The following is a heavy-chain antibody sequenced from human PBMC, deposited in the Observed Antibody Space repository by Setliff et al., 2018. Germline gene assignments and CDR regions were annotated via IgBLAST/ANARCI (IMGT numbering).Heavy chain of an antibody. CDR2: TQFDGNDR. D-gene: IGHD1-1*01. CDR3: AKVKRHRSTWPHGGAFDI. CDR1: GFSFSNYA. Sequence: GGSLRLSCAASGFSFSNYAMHWVRQAPGRGLEWVAFTQFDGNDRYFADSVKGRFTISRDNSKYTLYLQMNSLRVEDSGRYYCAKVKRHRSTWPHGGAFDIWGQGTMVTVSS. V-gene: IGHV3-30*02. J-gene: IGHJ3*02.